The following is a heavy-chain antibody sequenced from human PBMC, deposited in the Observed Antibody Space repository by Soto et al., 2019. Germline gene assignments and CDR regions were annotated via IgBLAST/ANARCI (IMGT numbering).Heavy chain of an antibody. Sequence: GEAGAEGGEPGSPGEVPLQASGSPFHKQAFGWGRQGPWPGPWWIGGVLPIFGTPNHAPKFQDRVTITADESTSTAYMELSGLRSDDTAIYFCARASMIREFISYFFDYWGQGTLVTVSS. D-gene: IGHD3-10*01. CDR1: GSPFHKQA. CDR2: VLPIFGTP. J-gene: IGHJ4*02. V-gene: IGHV1-69*01. CDR3: ARASMIREFISYFFDY.